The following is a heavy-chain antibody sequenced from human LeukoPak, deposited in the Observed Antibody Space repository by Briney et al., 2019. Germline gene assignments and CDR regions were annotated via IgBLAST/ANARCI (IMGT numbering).Heavy chain of an antibody. CDR3: ARHGEMATMLQYFDS. CDR1: GGSISSYY. D-gene: IGHD5-24*01. CDR2: IYYSGTT. Sequence: SETLSLTCSVSGGSISSYYWSWIRQPPGKGLEWIGCIYYSGTTNYNPSLKSRVTISVDTSRNQFSLRLSSVTAADTAVYYCARHGEMATMLQYFDSWGQGTLVTVSS. J-gene: IGHJ4*02. V-gene: IGHV4-59*08.